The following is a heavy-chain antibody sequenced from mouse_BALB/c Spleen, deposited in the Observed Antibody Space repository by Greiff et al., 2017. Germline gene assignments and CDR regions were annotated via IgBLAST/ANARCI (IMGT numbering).Heavy chain of an antibody. CDR3: ARDAYYDYDGRDY. CDR1: GFTFTDYY. D-gene: IGHD2-4*01. CDR2: IRNKANGYTT. V-gene: IGHV7-3*02. J-gene: IGHJ2*01. Sequence: EVMLVESGGGLVQPGGSLRLSCATSGFTFTDYYMSWVRQPPGKALEWLGFIRNKANGYTTEYSASVKGRFTISRDNSQSILYLQMNTLRAEDSATYYCARDAYYDYDGRDYWGQGTTLTVSS.